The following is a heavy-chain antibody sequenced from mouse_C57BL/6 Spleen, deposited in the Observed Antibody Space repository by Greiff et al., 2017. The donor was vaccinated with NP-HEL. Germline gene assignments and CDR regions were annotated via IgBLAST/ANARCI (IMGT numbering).Heavy chain of an antibody. Sequence: ESGPGLVKPSQSLSLTCSVTGYSITNGYYWNWIRQFPGNKLEWMGYISYDGSNNYNPSLKNRISITRDTSKNQFFLKLNSVTTEDTATYYCARDTVVATRYFDVWGTGTTVTVSS. V-gene: IGHV3-6*01. CDR2: ISYDGSN. CDR1: GYSITNGYY. J-gene: IGHJ1*03. CDR3: ARDTVVATRYFDV. D-gene: IGHD1-1*01.